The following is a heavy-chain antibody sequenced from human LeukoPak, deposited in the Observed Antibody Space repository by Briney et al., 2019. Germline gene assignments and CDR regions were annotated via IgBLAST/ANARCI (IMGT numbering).Heavy chain of an antibody. CDR1: GGSFTGYY. D-gene: IGHD4/OR15-4a*01. CDR2: IYHSGST. V-gene: IGHV4-34*01. Sequence: SETLSLTCAVYGGSFTGYYWTWIRQPPGKGLEWIGEIYHSGSTNYNPSLKSRVTISVDTSKNQFSLNLNSVTAADTAMYYCARGTRRSVVHGACDYWGQGTLVTVSS. CDR3: ARGTRRSVVHGACDY. J-gene: IGHJ4*02.